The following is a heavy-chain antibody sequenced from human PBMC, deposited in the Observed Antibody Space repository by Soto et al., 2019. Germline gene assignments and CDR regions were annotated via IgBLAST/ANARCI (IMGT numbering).Heavy chain of an antibody. CDR3: ASDYSFGMFGY. V-gene: IGHV1-18*01. D-gene: IGHD5-18*01. CDR1: GHNFTSYG. J-gene: IGHJ4*02. CDR2: ISTYNGNT. Sequence: QVQLVQSGAEVKKPGASVKVSCKASGHNFTSYGISWVRQAPGQGHEWMGWISTYNGNTNSAQKLQGRVTMTTATSTSIDYMELRSRRSDDTAVYYCASDYSFGMFGYWGQGTLVTVSS.